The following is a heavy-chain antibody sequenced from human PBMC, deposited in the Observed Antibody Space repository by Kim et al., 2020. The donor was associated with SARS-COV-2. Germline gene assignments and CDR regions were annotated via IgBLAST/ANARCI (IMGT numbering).Heavy chain of an antibody. Sequence: SETLSLTCTVSGGSVSSGSYYWSWIRQPPGKGLEWIGYIYYSGSTNYNPSLKSRVTISVDTSKNQFSLKLSSVTAADTAVYYCARDQSYDFWSGYPYYYYGMDVWGQGTTVTVSS. V-gene: IGHV4-61*01. J-gene: IGHJ6*02. CDR1: GGSVSSGSYY. CDR2: IYYSGST. D-gene: IGHD3-3*01. CDR3: ARDQSYDFWSGYPYYYYGMDV.